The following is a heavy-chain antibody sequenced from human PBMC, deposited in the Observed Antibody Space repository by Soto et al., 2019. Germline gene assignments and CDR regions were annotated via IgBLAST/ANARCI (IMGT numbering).Heavy chain of an antibody. CDR3: AIASRGSSWNYYGMDV. J-gene: IGHJ6*02. CDR2: IYYSGST. CDR1: GGSISSSSYY. D-gene: IGHD6-13*01. V-gene: IGHV4-39*01. Sequence: PSETLSLTCTVSGGSISSSSYYWGWIRQPPGKGLEWIGSIYYSGSTYYNPSLKSRVTISVDTSKNQFSLKLSSVTAADTAVYYCAIASRGSSWNYYGMDVWGQGTTVT.